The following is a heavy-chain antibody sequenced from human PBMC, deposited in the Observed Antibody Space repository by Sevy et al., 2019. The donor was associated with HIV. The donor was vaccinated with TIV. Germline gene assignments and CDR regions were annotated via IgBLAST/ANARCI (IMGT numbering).Heavy chain of an antibody. Sequence: ASVKVSCKASGGTFSRHAISWVRQAPGQGLEWMGGIIPIFGRGNYEQQFLGRATITADESTRTVYMELSSLRSDVTAVYYCTKGGEDIVAVPAVRLYYQNGMDVWGQGTTVTVSS. D-gene: IGHD2-2*01. CDR3: TKGGEDIVAVPAVRLYYQNGMDV. J-gene: IGHJ6*02. CDR1: GGTFSRHA. CDR2: IIPIFGRG. V-gene: IGHV1-69*13.